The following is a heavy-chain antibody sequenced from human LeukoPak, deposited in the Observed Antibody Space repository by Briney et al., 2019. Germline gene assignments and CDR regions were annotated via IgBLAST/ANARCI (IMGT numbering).Heavy chain of an antibody. CDR1: GFTFSSYS. V-gene: IGHV3-21*01. CDR2: ISSSSSYI. D-gene: IGHD3-10*01. Sequence: SGGSLRLSCAASGFTFSSYSMNWVRQAPGKGPEWVSSISSSSSYIYYADSMKGRFTISRDNAKNSLYLQMNSLRAEDTAVYYCARNNWFGEFENWFDPWGQGTLVTVSS. J-gene: IGHJ5*02. CDR3: ARNNWFGEFENWFDP.